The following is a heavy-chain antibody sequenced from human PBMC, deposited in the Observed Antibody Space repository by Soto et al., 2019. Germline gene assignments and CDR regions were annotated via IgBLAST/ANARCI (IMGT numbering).Heavy chain of an antibody. Sequence: GGSLRLSCAASGFTFSSYAMSWVRQAPGQGLEWVSAISGSGGSTYYADSVKGRFTISRDNSKNTLYLQMNSLRAEDTAVYYCAKEGGRHYYDSSGYYPDAFDIWGQGTMVTVSS. CDR3: AKEGGRHYYDSSGYYPDAFDI. CDR1: GFTFSSYA. V-gene: IGHV3-23*01. D-gene: IGHD3-22*01. J-gene: IGHJ3*02. CDR2: ISGSGGST.